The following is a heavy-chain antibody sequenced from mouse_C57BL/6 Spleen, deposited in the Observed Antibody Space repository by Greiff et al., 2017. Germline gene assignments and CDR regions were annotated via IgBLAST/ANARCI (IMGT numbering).Heavy chain of an antibody. CDR1: GYTFTSYW. D-gene: IGHD6-1*01. V-gene: IGHV1-64*01. CDR2: IHPNSGST. CDR3: ANCGDYAIDY. J-gene: IGHJ4*01. Sequence: QVQLQQPWAELVKPGASVKLSCKASGYTFTSYWMHWVKQRPGQGLEWIGMIHPNSGSTNYNEKFKSKATLTVDKSSSTAYMQLSSLTSVDSAVYYCANCGDYAIDYWGQGTSVTVSS.